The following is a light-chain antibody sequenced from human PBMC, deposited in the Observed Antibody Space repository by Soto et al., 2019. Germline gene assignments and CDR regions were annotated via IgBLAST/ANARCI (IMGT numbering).Light chain of an antibody. J-gene: IGLJ3*02. V-gene: IGLV2-14*01. CDR1: SSDVGGYNY. CDR2: DVS. Sequence: QSALTQPASVSGSPGQSITISCTGTSSDVGGYNYVSWYQQHPGKAPKLMIFDVSNRPSGVSNRFSGSKSGNTASLTISGLQAEDEADYYCSSYTSYDTSVFGGGTQLTVL. CDR3: SSYTSYDTSV.